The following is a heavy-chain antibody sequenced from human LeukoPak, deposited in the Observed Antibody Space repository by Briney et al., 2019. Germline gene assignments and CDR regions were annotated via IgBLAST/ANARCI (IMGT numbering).Heavy chain of an antibody. V-gene: IGHV1-3*01. D-gene: IGHD3-22*01. CDR1: GYTFTSYA. Sequence: ASVKVSCKASGYTFTSYAIHWVRQAPGQRLEWMGWISAGNGNTKYSQNFQGRVTFISNTSATTAFMELSSLRSEDTAVYYCARERPLITMIVVQPDNWFDPWGQGTLVTVSS. CDR2: ISAGNGNT. J-gene: IGHJ5*02. CDR3: ARERPLITMIVVQPDNWFDP.